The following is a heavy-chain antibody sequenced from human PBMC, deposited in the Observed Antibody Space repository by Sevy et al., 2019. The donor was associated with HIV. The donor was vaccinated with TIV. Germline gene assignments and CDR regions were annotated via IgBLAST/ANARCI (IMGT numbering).Heavy chain of an antibody. J-gene: IGHJ4*02. CDR2: ISYSGTNK. CDR3: ARAAVEYCTEDCYHLFDY. CDR1: GFTFTLYA. V-gene: IGHV3-30-3*01. Sequence: GSLRLSCAASGFTFTLYAIHWVRQAPGKGLEWVALISYSGTNKYYADSVKGRFTISRDDSKNTAYLQMNNLRTDDTAVYYCARAAVEYCTEDCYHLFDYWGQGTQVTVSS. D-gene: IGHD2-8*02.